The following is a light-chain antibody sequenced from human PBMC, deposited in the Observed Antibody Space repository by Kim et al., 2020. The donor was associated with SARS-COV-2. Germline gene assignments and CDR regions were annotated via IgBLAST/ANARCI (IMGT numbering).Light chain of an antibody. CDR2: GAY. CDR3: QQHGTSPWT. V-gene: IGKV3-20*01. J-gene: IGKJ1*01. CDR1: QSVSSSY. Sequence: PGERATLSCRASQSVSSSYLAWYQQKPVQAPRLLIYGAYNRDTAIPERFTGSGSGTDFTLTISRLEPEDFAVYYCQQHGTSPWTFGQGTKVDIK.